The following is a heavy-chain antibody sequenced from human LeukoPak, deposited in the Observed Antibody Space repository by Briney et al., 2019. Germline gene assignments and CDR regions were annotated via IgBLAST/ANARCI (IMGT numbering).Heavy chain of an antibody. CDR2: ISYDGSNK. V-gene: IGHV3-30*03. Sequence: GGSLRLSCAASGFTFSSYGMHWVRQAPGKGLEWVAVISYDGSNKYYADSVKGRFTISRDNAKNSLYLQMNSLRAEDTAVYYCARDKGVYGSGSFFDYWGQGTLVTVSS. D-gene: IGHD3-10*01. CDR1: GFTFSSYG. CDR3: ARDKGVYGSGSFFDY. J-gene: IGHJ4*02.